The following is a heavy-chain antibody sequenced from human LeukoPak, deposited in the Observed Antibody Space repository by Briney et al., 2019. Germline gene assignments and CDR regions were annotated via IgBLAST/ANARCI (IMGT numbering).Heavy chain of an antibody. CDR2: INHSGST. CDR3: AREGIAVDNNWFDP. V-gene: IGHV4-34*01. J-gene: IGHJ5*02. Sequence: PSETLSLTCAVYGGSFSGYYWSWVRQPPEKGLEWIGEINHSGSTNYNPSLKSRVTISVDTSKNQFSLKLSSVTAADTAVYYCAREGIAVDNNWFDPWGQGTLVTVSS. CDR1: GGSFSGYY. D-gene: IGHD6-19*01.